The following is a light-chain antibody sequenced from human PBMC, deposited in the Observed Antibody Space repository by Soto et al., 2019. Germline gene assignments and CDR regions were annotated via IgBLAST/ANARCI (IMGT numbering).Light chain of an antibody. Sequence: DVQMTQSPSSLSASVGDRVTITCRASQDINSYLAWYQQKPGNAPKPLIYAASSLQTGVPSRFSGSESGTDFTLTISNLQPEDSATYYCQQYNIYPLAFGGGTKVEIK. CDR2: AAS. J-gene: IGKJ4*01. V-gene: IGKV1D-16*01. CDR1: QDINSY. CDR3: QQYNIYPLA.